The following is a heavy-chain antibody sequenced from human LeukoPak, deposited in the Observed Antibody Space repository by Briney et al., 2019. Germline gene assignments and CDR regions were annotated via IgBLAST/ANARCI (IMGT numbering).Heavy chain of an antibody. Sequence: SETLSLTCTVSGASISSYYWSWIRQPPGKGLEWIGSIYSSGSTNYNPSLKGRVTISVDTSKNHFSLKLRSVTAADTAMYNCVRHWDFWGQGTQVTVSS. J-gene: IGHJ4*02. CDR2: IYSSGST. CDR1: GASISSYY. V-gene: IGHV4-59*08. CDR3: VRHWDF.